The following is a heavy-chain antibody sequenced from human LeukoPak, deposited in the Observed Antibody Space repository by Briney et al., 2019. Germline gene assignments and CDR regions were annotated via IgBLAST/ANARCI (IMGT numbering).Heavy chain of an antibody. CDR2: IYTTGST. J-gene: IGHJ4*02. CDR3: ARVRSVTPYYFEY. CDR1: GASIDNYY. V-gene: IGHV4-4*07. D-gene: IGHD4-11*01. Sequence: PSEALSLTCTVSGASIDNYYWSWIRQPAGKGLEWVGRIYTTGSTTYNPSLKSRVTMSVDTFKNQFSLNLNSVTAADTAVYYCARVRSVTPYYFEYWGQGTLVTVSS.